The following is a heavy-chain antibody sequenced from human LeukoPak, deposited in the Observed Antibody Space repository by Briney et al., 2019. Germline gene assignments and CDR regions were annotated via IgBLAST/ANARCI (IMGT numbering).Heavy chain of an antibody. D-gene: IGHD3-9*01. CDR3: ARDRDQLYYDILTGPLGYCDY. J-gene: IGHJ4*02. V-gene: IGHV4-34*01. Sequence: GSLRLSCAASGFTFSSYWMSWIRQPPGKGLEWIGEINHSGSTNYNPSLKSRVTISVDTSKNQFSLKLSSVTAEDTAVYYCARDRDQLYYDILTGPLGYCDYWGQGTLVTVSS. CDR1: GFTFSSYW. CDR2: INHSGST.